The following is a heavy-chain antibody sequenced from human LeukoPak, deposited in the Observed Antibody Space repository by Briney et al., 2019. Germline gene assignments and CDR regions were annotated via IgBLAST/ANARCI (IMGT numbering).Heavy chain of an antibody. CDR2: ITHTGRT. Sequence: SETLSLTCAVYGGSLSGYFWSWIRQPPGKGLEWIGEITHTGRTNYNPSLKSRVALSENTSKDQFSLKLSSVTVADTAVYYCARIYGDYSGFEYWSQGTLVTVSS. D-gene: IGHD4-17*01. V-gene: IGHV4-34*01. J-gene: IGHJ4*02. CDR1: GGSLSGYF. CDR3: ARIYGDYSGFEY.